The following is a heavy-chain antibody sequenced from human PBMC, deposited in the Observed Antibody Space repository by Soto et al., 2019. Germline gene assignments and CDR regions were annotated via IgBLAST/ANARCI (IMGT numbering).Heavy chain of an antibody. J-gene: IGHJ4*02. Sequence: QVQVVESGGGVVQPGRSLRLSCEASGFAFSNFGMHWVRQVPGKGLEWVAVIWHDGKNKDYADYAKGRFTISRDNSKNILYFEMNSLRVEDTAVYYCARDPGQDEAMDYWGQGTLVTVSS. CDR3: ARDPGQDEAMDY. CDR1: GFAFSNFG. V-gene: IGHV3-33*01. CDR2: IWHDGKNK.